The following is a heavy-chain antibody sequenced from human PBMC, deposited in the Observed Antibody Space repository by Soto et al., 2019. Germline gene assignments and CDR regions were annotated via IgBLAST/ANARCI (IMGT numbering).Heavy chain of an antibody. Sequence: QVQLVESGGGVVQPGRSLRLSCAASGFTFRSYGMQWVRQAPGKGLEWVAVISYDGSNKYYADSVKGRFTISRDNSKITLYQQMISLRAEDTAVYYCAKEGGYSYGSRTIDYWGQGTLVTVSS. CDR2: ISYDGSNK. CDR3: AKEGGYSYGSRTIDY. CDR1: GFTFRSYG. J-gene: IGHJ4*02. V-gene: IGHV3-30*18. D-gene: IGHD5-18*01.